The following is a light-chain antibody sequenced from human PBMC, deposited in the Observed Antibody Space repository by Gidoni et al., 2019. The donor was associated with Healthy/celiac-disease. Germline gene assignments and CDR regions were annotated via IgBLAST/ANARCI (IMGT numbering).Light chain of an antibody. CDR3: QQRSI. J-gene: IGKJ4*01. CDR1: QSVSSY. Sequence: EIVLTQSPATLSLSPGERATLSCRASQSVSSYLAWYQQKPCQAPRLLIYAASNRATGIPARFSGSGSGTDFTLTISSLEPEDFAVYYCQQRSIFGGGTKVEIK. V-gene: IGKV3-11*01. CDR2: AAS.